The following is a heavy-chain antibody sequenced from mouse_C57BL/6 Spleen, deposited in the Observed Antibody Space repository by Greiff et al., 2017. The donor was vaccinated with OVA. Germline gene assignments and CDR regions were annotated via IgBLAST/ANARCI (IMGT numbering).Heavy chain of an antibody. Sequence: EVMLVESGEGLVKPGGSLKLSCAASGFTFSSYAMSWVRQTPEKRLEWVAYISSGGDYIYYADTVKGRFTISRDNARNTLYLQMSSLKSEDTAMYYCTREGHSEGYFDYWGQGTTLTVSS. D-gene: IGHD3-2*02. J-gene: IGHJ2*01. CDR3: TREGHSEGYFDY. V-gene: IGHV5-9-1*02. CDR1: GFTFSSYA. CDR2: ISSGGDYI.